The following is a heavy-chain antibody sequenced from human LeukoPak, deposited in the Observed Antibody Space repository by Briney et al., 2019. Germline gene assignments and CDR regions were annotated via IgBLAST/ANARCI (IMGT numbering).Heavy chain of an antibody. CDR1: GYTFASYG. Sequence: ASVKVSCKASGYTFASYGISWVRQAPGQGLEWMGWISGDNGKTNYAEKLQGRVAMTTDTSTSTAYMELRSLRSDDTAVYYCARDEAATQDSLSDYWRQGTLVTVSS. V-gene: IGHV1-18*04. CDR2: ISGDNGKT. D-gene: IGHD2-15*01. J-gene: IGHJ4*02. CDR3: ARDEAATQDSLSDY.